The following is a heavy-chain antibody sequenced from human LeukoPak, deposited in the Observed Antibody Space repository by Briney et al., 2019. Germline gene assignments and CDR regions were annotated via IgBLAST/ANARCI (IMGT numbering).Heavy chain of an antibody. CDR3: AGPYCSSTSCYYYYYGMDV. D-gene: IGHD2-2*01. J-gene: IGHJ6*02. V-gene: IGHV4-39*01. Sequence: SETLSLTCTVSGVSISSSSYYWGWIRQPPGKGLEWIGSIYYSGSTYYNPSLKSRVTISVDTSKNQFSLKLSSVTAADTAVYYCAGPYCSSTSCYYYYYGMDVWGQGTTVTVSS. CDR1: GVSISSSSYY. CDR2: IYYSGST.